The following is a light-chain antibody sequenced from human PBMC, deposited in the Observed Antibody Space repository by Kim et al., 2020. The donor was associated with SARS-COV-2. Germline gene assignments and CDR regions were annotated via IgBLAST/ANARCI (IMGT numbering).Light chain of an antibody. J-gene: IGKJ2*01. CDR2: YAS. V-gene: IGKV6-21*02. Sequence: SVTPEEKVTITGRASQTIGSSLHWYQQKPNQSPKLLIKYASQSISGVPSRFSGSGAGTEFTLTINSLEAEDTATYYCHQSSSFPHTFGQGTKLEI. CDR1: QTIGSS. CDR3: HQSSSFPHT.